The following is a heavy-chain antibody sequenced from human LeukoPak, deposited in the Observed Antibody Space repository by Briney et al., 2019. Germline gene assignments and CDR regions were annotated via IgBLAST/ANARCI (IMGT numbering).Heavy chain of an antibody. J-gene: IGHJ6*02. CDR1: GGTFSSYA. CDR3: ARVYTLGAMGYGMDV. CDR2: IIPTFGTA. D-gene: IGHD2-2*02. Sequence: AASVKVSCKASGGTFSSYAISWGRQAPGQGLEWMGGIIPTFGTANYAQKFQGRVTITADESTSTAYMELSSLRSEDTAVYYCARVYTLGAMGYGMDVWGQGTTVTVSS. V-gene: IGHV1-69*13.